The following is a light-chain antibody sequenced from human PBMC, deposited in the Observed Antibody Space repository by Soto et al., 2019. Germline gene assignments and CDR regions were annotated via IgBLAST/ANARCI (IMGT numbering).Light chain of an antibody. CDR1: QGISSH. Sequence: AIRMTQSPSSFSASTGDRVTITCRASQGISSHLAWYHVKPGKAPRLLIYTASYLESGVPSSFSGSGSGTDFTLTISSLQSEDFAVYYCQKYFSYPLTFGGGTKVEIK. CDR2: TAS. V-gene: IGKV1-8*01. CDR3: QKYFSYPLT. J-gene: IGKJ4*01.